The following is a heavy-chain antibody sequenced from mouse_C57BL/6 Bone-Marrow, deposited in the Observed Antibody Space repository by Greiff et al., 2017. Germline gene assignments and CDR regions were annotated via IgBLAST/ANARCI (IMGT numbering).Heavy chain of an antibody. CDR3: AIATITTVVATKKFDY. J-gene: IGHJ2*01. V-gene: IGHV1-74*01. CDR1: GYTFTSYW. Sequence: QVQLQQPGAELVKPGASVKVSCKASGYTFTSYWMHWVKQRPGQGLEWIGRIHPSDSDTNYNQKFKGKATLTVDKSSSTAYMQLSSLTSGDSAVYYGAIATITTVVATKKFDYWGQGTTLTVAS. CDR2: IHPSDSDT. D-gene: IGHD1-1*01.